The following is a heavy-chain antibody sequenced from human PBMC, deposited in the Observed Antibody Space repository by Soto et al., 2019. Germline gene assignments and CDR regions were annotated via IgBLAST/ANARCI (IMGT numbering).Heavy chain of an antibody. V-gene: IGHV3-30*18. Sequence: GGSLRLSCAGSGFTFSSYGMHWVRQAPGKGLEWVAVISYDGSDKYYGDSVKGRFTISRDDSKSTLYLQMNSLRVEDTAIYYCAKTAGYDYVWGSSGLDPWGQGTLVTVSS. CDR1: GFTFSSYG. D-gene: IGHD3-16*01. CDR2: ISYDGSDK. CDR3: AKTAGYDYVWGSSGLDP. J-gene: IGHJ5*02.